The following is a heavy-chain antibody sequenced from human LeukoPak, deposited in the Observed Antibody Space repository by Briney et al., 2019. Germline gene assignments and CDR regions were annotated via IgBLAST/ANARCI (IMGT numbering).Heavy chain of an antibody. Sequence: GGSLRLSCAASGFTFSSYWMSWVRQAPGKGLEWVANIKQDGSEKYYVDSVKGRFTISRDNAKNSLYLQMNGLRAEDTAVYYCARLGGIAAAGLDAFDIWGQGTMVTVSS. CDR1: GFTFSSYW. J-gene: IGHJ3*02. V-gene: IGHV3-7*01. CDR2: IKQDGSEK. D-gene: IGHD6-13*01. CDR3: ARLGGIAAAGLDAFDI.